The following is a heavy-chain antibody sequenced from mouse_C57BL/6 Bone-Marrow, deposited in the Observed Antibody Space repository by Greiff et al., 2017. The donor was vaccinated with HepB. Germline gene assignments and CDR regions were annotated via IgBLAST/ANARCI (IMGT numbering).Heavy chain of an antibody. CDR1: GFTFSDYG. D-gene: IGHD2-4*01. J-gene: IGHJ2*01. CDR2: ISSGSSTI. V-gene: IGHV5-17*01. Sequence: EVKLMESGGGLVKPGGSLKLSCAASGFTFSDYGMHWVRQAPEKGLEWVAYISSGSSTIYYADTVKGRFTISRDNAKNTLFLQMTSLRSEDTAMYYCARGHDYDGDYFDYWGQGTTLTVSS. CDR3: ARGHDYDGDYFDY.